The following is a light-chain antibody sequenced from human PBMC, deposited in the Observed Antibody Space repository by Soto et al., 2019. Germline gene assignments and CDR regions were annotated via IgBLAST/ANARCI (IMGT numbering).Light chain of an antibody. CDR1: QSIGSY. J-gene: IGKJ1*01. CDR2: AAS. Sequence: DIKMTQSPSSLSASVGDRVTITCQASQSIGSYVNWYQQKPGKAPQLLIFAASSLQSGVPSRFTGSGYGTDFTLTISSLQPEDFATYYCQQSYIIPRAFGQGTTVEIK. CDR3: QQSYIIPRA. V-gene: IGKV1-39*01.